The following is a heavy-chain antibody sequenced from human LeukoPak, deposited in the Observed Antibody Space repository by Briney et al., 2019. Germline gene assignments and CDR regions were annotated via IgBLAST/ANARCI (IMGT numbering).Heavy chain of an antibody. Sequence: PSETLSLPCTVSGGSISSYYWSWIRQPPGKGLEGIGYIYYSGSTNYNPSLKSRVTISVDTSKNQFSLKLRSVTAPDTAVYYCARRFDPWGQGTLVTVSS. CDR1: GGSISSYY. V-gene: IGHV4-59*08. CDR3: ARRFDP. J-gene: IGHJ5*02. CDR2: IYYSGST.